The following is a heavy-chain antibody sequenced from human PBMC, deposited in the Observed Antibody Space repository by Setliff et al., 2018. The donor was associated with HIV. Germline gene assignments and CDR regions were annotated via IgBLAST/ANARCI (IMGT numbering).Heavy chain of an antibody. CDR3: ARGPGAFGGTSVQNFDY. CDR2: INAGNGNT. J-gene: IGHJ4*02. V-gene: IGHV1-3*01. CDR1: GYAFTAYV. Sequence: GASVKVSCKASGYAFTAYVMHWVRQAPGQRLEWMGWINAGNGNTKYSQKFQGRVTFIRDTSASTAYMELSSLRSEDTAVYYCARGPGAFGGTSVQNFDYWGQGTLVTVPS. D-gene: IGHD3-16*01.